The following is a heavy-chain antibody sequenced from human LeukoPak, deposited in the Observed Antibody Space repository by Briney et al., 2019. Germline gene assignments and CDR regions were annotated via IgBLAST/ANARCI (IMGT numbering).Heavy chain of an antibody. CDR3: ARGGAAAGDSNWYFDL. CDR2: INPSGGST. D-gene: IGHD6-13*01. V-gene: IGHV1-46*01. J-gene: IGHJ2*01. Sequence: GASVKVSCKASGYTFTSYYMHWVRQAPGRGLEWMGIINPSGGSTSYAQKFQGRVTMTRDMSTSTVYMELSSLRSEDTAVYYCARGGAAAGDSNWYFDLWGRGTLVTVSS. CDR1: GYTFTSYY.